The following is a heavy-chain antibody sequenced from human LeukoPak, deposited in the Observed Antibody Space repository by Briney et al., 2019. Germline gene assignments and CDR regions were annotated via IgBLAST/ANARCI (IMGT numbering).Heavy chain of an antibody. D-gene: IGHD2-15*01. CDR2: IYDSGST. V-gene: IGHV4-30-4*01. J-gene: IGHJ3*02. CDR3: ARDCSGGSCYGAFDI. Sequence: SETLSLTCTVSGASIRSGDYYWSWIRQPPGKGLEWIGYIYDSGSTYYNPSLKSRIAISVDTSENRFSLKLSSVTATDTAVYYCARDCSGGSCYGAFDIWGQGTMVTVSS. CDR1: GASIRSGDYY.